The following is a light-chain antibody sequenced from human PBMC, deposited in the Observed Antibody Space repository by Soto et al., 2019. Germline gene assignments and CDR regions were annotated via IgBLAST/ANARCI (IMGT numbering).Light chain of an antibody. CDR2: DVT. CDR1: SSDVGAYNY. Sequence: QSALTQPRSVSGSPGQSVTISCTGTSSDVGAYNYVSWYQHYPGKAPKLVIYDVTKRPSGVPDRFSGSKSGNTASLTISGLQAEDEADYQCGSYADTYVAFGGGTKVTVL. V-gene: IGLV2-11*01. CDR3: GSYADTYVA. J-gene: IGLJ2*01.